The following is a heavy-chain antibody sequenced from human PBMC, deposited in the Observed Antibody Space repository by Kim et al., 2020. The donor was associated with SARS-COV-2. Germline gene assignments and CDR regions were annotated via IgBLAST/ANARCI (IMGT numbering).Heavy chain of an antibody. V-gene: IGHV3-30*18. Sequence: GGSLRLSCAASGFTFSSYGMHWVRQAPGKGLEWVAVISYDGSNKYYADSVKGRFTISRDNSKNTLYLQMNSLRAEDTAVYYCAKALVGATNFYYYGMDVWGQGTTVTVSS. CDR3: AKALVGATNFYYYGMDV. J-gene: IGHJ6*02. CDR2: ISYDGSNK. D-gene: IGHD1-26*01. CDR1: GFTFSSYG.